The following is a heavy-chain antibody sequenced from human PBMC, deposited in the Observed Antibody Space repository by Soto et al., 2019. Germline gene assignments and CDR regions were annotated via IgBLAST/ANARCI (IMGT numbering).Heavy chain of an antibody. D-gene: IGHD3-3*01. CDR1: GFTFSSYA. Sequence: GGSLRLSCAASGFTFSSYAMHRVRQDPGKGLEWVAVISYDGSNKYYADSVKGRFTISRDNSKNTLYLQMNSLRAEDTAVYYCARDWIEGDFWSGFTTYYYYGMDVWGQGTTVTVSS. CDR2: ISYDGSNK. J-gene: IGHJ6*02. V-gene: IGHV3-30-3*01. CDR3: ARDWIEGDFWSGFTTYYYYGMDV.